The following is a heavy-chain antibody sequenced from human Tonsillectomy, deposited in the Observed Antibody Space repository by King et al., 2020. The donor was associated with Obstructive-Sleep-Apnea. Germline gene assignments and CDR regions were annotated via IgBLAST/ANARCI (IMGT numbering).Heavy chain of an antibody. CDR1: GGSIISGGYY. CDR2: IYYSGKT. V-gene: IGHV4-31*03. D-gene: IGHD3-10*01. J-gene: IGHJ4*02. Sequence: VQLQESGPGLVKPSQTLSLTCTVSGGSIISGGYYWSWIRQHPGKGLEWIGYIYYSGKTYYNPSLKSRVTISVDTSDSQFSLKLSSVTAADTAVYYCGTMVAANYFDYWGQGTLVTVSS. CDR3: GTMVAANYFDY.